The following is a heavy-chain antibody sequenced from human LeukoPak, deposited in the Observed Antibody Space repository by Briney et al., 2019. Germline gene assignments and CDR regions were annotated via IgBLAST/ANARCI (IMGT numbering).Heavy chain of an antibody. CDR1: GFTFSAYW. Sequence: GGSLRLSCAASGFTFSAYWMSWVRQAPGKGLEWVANIKKDGSEKYYVDSVKGRFTISRDNAKNSLYLQMNSLYLQMNSLRAEDTAVYYCARVKGGSNYYAMDVWGQGTTVTVSS. CDR2: IKKDGSEK. V-gene: IGHV3-7*02. CDR3: ARVKGGSNYYAMDV. J-gene: IGHJ6*02. D-gene: IGHD3-16*01.